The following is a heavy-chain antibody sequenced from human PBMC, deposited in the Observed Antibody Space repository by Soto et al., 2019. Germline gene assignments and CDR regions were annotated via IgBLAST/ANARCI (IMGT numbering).Heavy chain of an antibody. CDR3: ARSVEGHFDY. J-gene: IGHJ4*02. Sequence: EVQLVESGGGLVQPGGSLRLTCVASGFPFSIYSMNWVRQAPGKGLEWSSYITSDTNTIKYAASVKGRFTISRDNAKNLVYLQMNSLRDEYTAVYFCARSVEGHFDYWGQGTVVTVSS. V-gene: IGHV3-48*02. CDR1: GFPFSIYS. D-gene: IGHD6-19*01. CDR2: ITSDTNTI.